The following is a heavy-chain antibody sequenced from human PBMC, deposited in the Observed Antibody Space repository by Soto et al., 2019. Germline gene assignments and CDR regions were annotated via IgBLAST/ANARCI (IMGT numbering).Heavy chain of an antibody. V-gene: IGHV3-33*01. CDR3: AREDGVAAWGGFDI. CDR2: IWYDGSNK. D-gene: IGHD3-3*01. Sequence: QVQLVESGGDVVQPGRSLRLSCAASGFTFSTYAMHWVRQAPGKGLEWVALIWYDGSNKYYADSVKGRFIISRDNSRNTLYLQMGSPRAEDTAVYYCAREDGVAAWGGFDIWGQGTMVTVSS. CDR1: GFTFSTYA. J-gene: IGHJ3*02.